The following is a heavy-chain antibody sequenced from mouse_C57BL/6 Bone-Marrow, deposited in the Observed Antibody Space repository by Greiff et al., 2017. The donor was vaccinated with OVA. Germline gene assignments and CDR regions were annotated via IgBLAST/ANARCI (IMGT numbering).Heavy chain of an antibody. CDR1: GYSITSGYY. CDR3: ARYYSNWYFDV. CDR2: ISYDGSN. J-gene: IGHJ1*03. V-gene: IGHV3-6*01. Sequence: DVQLQESGPGLVKPSQSLSLTCSVTGYSITSGYYWYWIRQFPGNKLEWMGYISYDGSNNYNPSLKNRISITRDTSKNQFFLKLNSVTTEDTATYYCARYYSNWYFDVWGTGTTVTVSS. D-gene: IGHD2-5*01.